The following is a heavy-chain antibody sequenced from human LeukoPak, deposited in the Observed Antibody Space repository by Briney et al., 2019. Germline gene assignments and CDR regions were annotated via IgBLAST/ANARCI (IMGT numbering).Heavy chain of an antibody. V-gene: IGHV1-46*03. Sequence: ASVKVSCKASGYTFTNYYMHWVRQAPGQGLEWMGIIDPSGGSTTYAQKFRGRVTMTRDTSTSTVYMQLSSLRSEDTAVYYCTKGGGSSSWYDYWGQGTLVTVSS. CDR3: TKGGGSSSWYDY. D-gene: IGHD6-13*01. CDR2: IDPSGGST. J-gene: IGHJ4*02. CDR1: GYTFTNYY.